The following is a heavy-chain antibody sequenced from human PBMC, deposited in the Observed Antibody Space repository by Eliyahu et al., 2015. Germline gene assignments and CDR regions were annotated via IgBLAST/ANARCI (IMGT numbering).Heavy chain of an antibody. J-gene: IGHJ2*01. Sequence: QVQLQESGPGLVKPSETLSLTCTVSGGSIRSYYWXWIRQPPGKGLEWIGYPYSSWSNNYHPSLKSRVTISLDTSKNQFSLKLSSVTAADTAVYYCARDPQTPVTTWNWYFDLWGRGTLVTVSS. CDR3: ARDPQTPVTTWNWYFDL. CDR1: GGSIRSYY. D-gene: IGHD4-17*01. CDR2: PYSSWSN. V-gene: IGHV4-59*01.